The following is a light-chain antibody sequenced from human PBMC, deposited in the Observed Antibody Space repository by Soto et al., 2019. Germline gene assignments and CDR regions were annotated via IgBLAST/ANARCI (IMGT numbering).Light chain of an antibody. CDR1: SSDIGGYNY. V-gene: IGLV2-11*01. J-gene: IGLJ1*01. CDR2: DVS. Sequence: QSALTQPPSVSGSPGQSVTISCTETSSDIGGYNYVSWYQQLPGKAPKLMIFDVSKRPSGVPDRFSGSNSGNTASLTISGLQAEDDADYYCCSYAGTTHVFGTGTKVTVL. CDR3: CSYAGTTHV.